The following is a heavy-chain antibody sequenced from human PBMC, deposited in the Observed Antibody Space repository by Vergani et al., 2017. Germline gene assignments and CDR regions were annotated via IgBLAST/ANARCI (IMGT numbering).Heavy chain of an antibody. J-gene: IGHJ4*02. D-gene: IGHD5-18*01. CDR1: GTSISGSSDY. CDR2: IFYTGTS. Sequence: QLQLQESGPGLLKPSETLSLTCSVSGTSISGSSDYWGWIRQPPGKGLVWIGSIFYTGTSYYNPSLESRATNSVDTSKNHFSLKLKSVTAADTAVYYCARQFWGGGGYRFDHWGQGTLVTVSS. V-gene: IGHV4-39*01. CDR3: ARQFWGGGGYRFDH.